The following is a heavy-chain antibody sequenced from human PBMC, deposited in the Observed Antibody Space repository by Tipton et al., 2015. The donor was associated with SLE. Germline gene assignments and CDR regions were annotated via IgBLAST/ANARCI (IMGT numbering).Heavy chain of an antibody. CDR3: ARVPLPGIAVAGTGY. CDR1: GYTFTSYG. Sequence: QSGAEVKKPGASVKVSCKASGYTFTSYGISWVRQAPGQGLEWMGRIIPIFGTANYAQKFQGRVTITADESTSTAYMELSSLRSEDTAVYYCARVPLPGIAVAGTGYWGQGTLVTVSS. J-gene: IGHJ4*02. V-gene: IGHV1-69*13. D-gene: IGHD6-19*01. CDR2: IIPIFGTA.